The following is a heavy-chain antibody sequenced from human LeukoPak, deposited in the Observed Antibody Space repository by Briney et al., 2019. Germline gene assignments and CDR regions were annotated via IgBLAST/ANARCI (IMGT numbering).Heavy chain of an antibody. Sequence: PPETLSLTCTVSGGSISSGGYYWSWIRQHPGKGLEWIGYIYYSGSTYYNPSLKSRVTISVDTSKNQFSLKLSSVTAADTAVYYCARADDYDSSGYYDYWGQGTLVTVSS. J-gene: IGHJ4*02. CDR2: IYYSGST. CDR3: ARADDYDSSGYYDY. V-gene: IGHV4-31*03. D-gene: IGHD3-22*01. CDR1: GGSISSGGYY.